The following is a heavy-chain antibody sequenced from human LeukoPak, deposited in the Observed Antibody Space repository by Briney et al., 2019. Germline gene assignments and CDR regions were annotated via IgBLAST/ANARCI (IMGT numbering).Heavy chain of an antibody. V-gene: IGHV1-69*06. D-gene: IGHD5-18*01. Sequence: ASVKVSCKASGGTFSSYAISWVRQAPGQGLEWMGGIIPIFGTANYAQKFQGRVTITADKSTSTAYMELSSLRSEDTAVYYCARAPQLWRNYYYYYMDVWGKGTTVTVSS. CDR3: ARAPQLWRNYYYYYMDV. CDR2: IIPIFGTA. CDR1: GGTFSSYA. J-gene: IGHJ6*03.